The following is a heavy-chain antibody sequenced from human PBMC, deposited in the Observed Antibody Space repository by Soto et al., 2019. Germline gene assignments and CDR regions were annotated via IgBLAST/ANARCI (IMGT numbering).Heavy chain of an antibody. CDR2: IIPIFGTA. J-gene: IGHJ3*02. CDR1: GGTFSSYA. D-gene: IGHD2-21*02. CDR3: AGTLYGGNSGAFDI. V-gene: IGHV1-69*06. Sequence: QVQLVQSGAEVKKPGSSVKVSCKASGGTFSSYAISWVRQAPGQGLEWMGGIIPIFGTANYAQKFQGRVTITADKSTSTAYMELSSLSSEDTAVYYCAGTLYGGNSGAFDIWGQGTMVTVSS.